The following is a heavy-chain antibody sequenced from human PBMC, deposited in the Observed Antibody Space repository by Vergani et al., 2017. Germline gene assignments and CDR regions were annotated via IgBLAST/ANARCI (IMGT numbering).Heavy chain of an antibody. CDR2: IYYSGST. Sequence: QVQLQESGPGLVKPSETLSLTCTVSGGSISSYYWSWIRQPPGKGLEWIGYIYYSGSTNYNPSLKSRVTISVDTSKNQFSLKLSSVTAADTAVYYCAREKTLEDGDARGDAFDIWGQGTMVTVSS. CDR1: GGSISSYY. CDR3: AREKTLEDGDARGDAFDI. J-gene: IGHJ3*02. V-gene: IGHV4-59*12. D-gene: IGHD4-17*01.